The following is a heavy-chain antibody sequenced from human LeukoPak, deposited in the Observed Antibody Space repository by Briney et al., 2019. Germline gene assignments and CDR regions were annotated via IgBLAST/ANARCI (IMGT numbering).Heavy chain of an antibody. J-gene: IGHJ5*02. CDR3: ARDPEVAYYDILTGANWFDP. Sequence: GGSLRLSCAASGFTFSSYWMSWVRQAPGKGLEWVANIKQDGSEKYYVDSVKGRFTISRDNAKNSLYLQMNGLRAEDTAVYYCARDPEVAYYDILTGANWFDPWGQGTLVTVSS. V-gene: IGHV3-7*03. CDR1: GFTFSSYW. D-gene: IGHD3-9*01. CDR2: IKQDGSEK.